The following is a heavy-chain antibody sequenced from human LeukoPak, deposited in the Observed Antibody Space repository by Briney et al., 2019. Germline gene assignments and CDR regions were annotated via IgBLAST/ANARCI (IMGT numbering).Heavy chain of an antibody. J-gene: IGHJ4*02. CDR1: VFTFGDYA. Sequence: GGSLRLSCTASVFTFGDYAMSWVRQAPGKGLEWVGFIRSKAYGGTTEYAASVKGRFTISRDDSKSIAYLQMNSLKTEDTAAYYCTRDWTQADIVVVPAARFDYWGQGTLVTVSS. D-gene: IGHD2-2*01. CDR2: IRSKAYGGTT. CDR3: TRDWTQADIVVVPAARFDY. V-gene: IGHV3-49*04.